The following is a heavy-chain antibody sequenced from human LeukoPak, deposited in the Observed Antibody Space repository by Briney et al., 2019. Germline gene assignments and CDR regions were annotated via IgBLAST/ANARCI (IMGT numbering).Heavy chain of an antibody. D-gene: IGHD6-13*01. CDR1: GFTFSTYG. Sequence: GRSLRLSCAASGFTFSTYGMHWVRQAPGKGLEWVAVIWNDGSNKYYADSVKGRFTISRDISKNTLHLQMNSLRAEDTAIYYFARGGIAAAAIDYWAREPWSPSPQ. V-gene: IGHV3-33*01. CDR3: ARGGIAAAAIDY. CDR2: IWNDGSNK. J-gene: IGHJ4*02.